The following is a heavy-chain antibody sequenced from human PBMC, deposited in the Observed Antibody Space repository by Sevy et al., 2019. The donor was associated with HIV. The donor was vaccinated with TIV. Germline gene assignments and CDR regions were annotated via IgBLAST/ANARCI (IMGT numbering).Heavy chain of an antibody. CDR1: GFTFSRYG. D-gene: IGHD2-2*01. CDR3: AKDGPDYFDY. Sequence: GGSLRLSCAASGFTFSRYGMHWVRQAPGKGLEWVAVISKDGSNKWYADSVKGRFTISRDNSKSTLYPQMNSLRAEDAAVYYCAKDGPDYFDYWGQGTLVTVSS. V-gene: IGHV3-30*18. CDR2: ISKDGSNK. J-gene: IGHJ4*02.